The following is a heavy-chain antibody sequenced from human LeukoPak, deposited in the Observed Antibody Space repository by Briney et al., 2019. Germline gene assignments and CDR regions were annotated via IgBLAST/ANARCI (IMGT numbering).Heavy chain of an antibody. D-gene: IGHD6-19*01. V-gene: IGHV3-21*01. J-gene: IGHJ5*02. CDR1: GFALNSYS. CDR3: ARVAVAGPTGWFDT. CDR2: ISSTSAYI. Sequence: GGSLRLSCAASGFALNSYSLSWVRQAPGKGLEWVSSISSTSAYIHYADSVKGRFTISRDNTDNVVYLQMNSLRAEDTAVYYCARVAVAGPTGWFDTWGQGTLVTVSS.